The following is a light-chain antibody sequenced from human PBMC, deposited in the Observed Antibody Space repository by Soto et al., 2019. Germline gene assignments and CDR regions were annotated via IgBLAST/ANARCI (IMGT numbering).Light chain of an antibody. CDR1: QSIRSW. Sequence: DIQMTQSPSTLSASVGDRVTITCRASQSIRSWLAWYQQRPGKAPKLLIYDASNLQSRVPSRLSGSGSGTEFTLTISSLQPDDFATYYCQQYNRYPYTFGQGTKLEIK. CDR2: DAS. J-gene: IGKJ2*01. V-gene: IGKV1-5*01. CDR3: QQYNRYPYT.